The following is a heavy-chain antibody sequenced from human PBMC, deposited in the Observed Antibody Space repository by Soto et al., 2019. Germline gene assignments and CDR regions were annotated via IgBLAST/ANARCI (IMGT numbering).Heavy chain of an antibody. Sequence: ASVKVSCKASGYTFTGYFMHCVRRAPGQGLEWMGWINPYSGGADYAQSVQGRVTMTRDTSISTVYMELSRLRFDDTAVYYCARVIRGAYYNSPLDTWGQGTVVTVSS. J-gene: IGHJ5*02. CDR3: ARVIRGAYYNSPLDT. CDR1: GYTFTGYF. V-gene: IGHV1-2*02. CDR2: INPYSGGA. D-gene: IGHD3-10*01.